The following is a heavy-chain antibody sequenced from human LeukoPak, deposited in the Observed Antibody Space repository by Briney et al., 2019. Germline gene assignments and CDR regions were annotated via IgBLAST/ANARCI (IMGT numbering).Heavy chain of an antibody. J-gene: IGHJ3*01. CDR2: ISPTSSYM. V-gene: IGHV3-21*04. Sequence: GGSLRLSCAASGFTFTDFYMNWVRQAPGKGLEWVSWISPTSSYMYYADSVKGRFTVYRDNSKNILYLQMNSLRAEDTAIYYCAKDPNGDYVGAFDSWGQGTLVTVSS. CDR3: AKDPNGDYVGAFDS. D-gene: IGHD4-17*01. CDR1: GFTFTDFY.